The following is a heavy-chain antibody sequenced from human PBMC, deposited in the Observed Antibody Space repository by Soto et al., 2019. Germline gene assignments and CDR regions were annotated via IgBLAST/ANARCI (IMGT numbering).Heavy chain of an antibody. J-gene: IGHJ5*02. CDR2: IIPIFGTA. V-gene: IGHV1-69*06. Sequence: ASVKVSCKASGGTFSSYAISWVRQAPGQGLEWMGGIIPIFGTANYAQKFQGRVTITADKSTSTAYMELSSLRSEDTAVYYCARDLPYMVRGVIGGNWFDPWGQGTLVTVSS. CDR1: GGTFSSYA. D-gene: IGHD3-10*01. CDR3: ARDLPYMVRGVIGGNWFDP.